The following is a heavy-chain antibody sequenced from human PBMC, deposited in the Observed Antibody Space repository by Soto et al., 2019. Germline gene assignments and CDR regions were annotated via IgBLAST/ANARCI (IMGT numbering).Heavy chain of an antibody. CDR1: GYSFTTYW. Sequence: ESLKISCKGSGYSFTTYWISWVRQMPGKGLEWMGKIDPSDSYTNYSPSFQGHVTISADKSISTAYLQWSSLKASDTAMYYCARHIVTTISDYYYDAMDVWGQGNKVTVSS. CDR3: ARHIVTTISDYYYDAMDV. D-gene: IGHD5-12*01. J-gene: IGHJ6*02. V-gene: IGHV5-10-1*01. CDR2: IDPSDSYT.